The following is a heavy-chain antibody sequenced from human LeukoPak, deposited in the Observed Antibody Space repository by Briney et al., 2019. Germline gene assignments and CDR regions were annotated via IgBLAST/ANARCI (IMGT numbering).Heavy chain of an antibody. J-gene: IGHJ4*02. D-gene: IGHD3-22*01. CDR1: GFTFSSYV. CDR2: IWYDGSNK. V-gene: IGHV3-33*01. Sequence: GGSLRLSCAASGFTFSSYVMHWVRQAPGKGLEWVAVIWYDGSNKYYADSVKGRFTISRDNSKNTLYLQMNSLRAEDTAMYYCAGGGDSSGYYQNFDYWGPGTLVTVSS. CDR3: AGGGDSSGYYQNFDY.